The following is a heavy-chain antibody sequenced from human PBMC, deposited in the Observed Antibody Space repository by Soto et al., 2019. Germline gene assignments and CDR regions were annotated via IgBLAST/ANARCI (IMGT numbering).Heavy chain of an antibody. D-gene: IGHD3-10*01. Sequence: QVQLQESGPGLVKPSETLSLTCTVSGGSISGYYWSWIRQPPGKGLEWIGYIYYSGTTNYNPSLKSRVTISVDTSKNQFPLNLSSVTAADTAVDYCARDHWGVTMVRGVIPGGMDVWGHGATVTVSS. V-gene: IGHV4-59*01. CDR3: ARDHWGVTMVRGVIPGGMDV. J-gene: IGHJ6*02. CDR1: GGSISGYY. CDR2: IYYSGTT.